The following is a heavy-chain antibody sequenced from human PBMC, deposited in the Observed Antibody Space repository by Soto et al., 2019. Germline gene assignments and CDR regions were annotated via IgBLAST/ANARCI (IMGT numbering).Heavy chain of an antibody. Sequence: AGGSLRLSCAASGFTFSSYGMHWVRQAPGKGLEWVAVIWYDGSNKYYADSVKGRFTISRDNSKNTLYLQMNSLRAEDTAVYYCARGAVAVYYYYGMDVWGQGTTVTVSS. CDR3: ARGAVAVYYYYGMDV. V-gene: IGHV3-33*01. CDR2: IWYDGSNK. J-gene: IGHJ6*02. CDR1: GFTFSSYG. D-gene: IGHD6-19*01.